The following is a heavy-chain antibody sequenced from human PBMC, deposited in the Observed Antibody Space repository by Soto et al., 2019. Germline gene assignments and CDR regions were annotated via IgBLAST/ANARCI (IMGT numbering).Heavy chain of an antibody. V-gene: IGHV3-23*01. CDR2: ISGSGGST. D-gene: IGHD2-15*01. CDR3: AKDLSGSYCSGGSCQEDYYYYYGMDV. J-gene: IGHJ6*02. CDR1: GFTFSSYA. Sequence: PGGSLRLSCAASGFTFSSYAMSWVRQAPGKGLEWVSAISGSGGSTYYADSVKGRLTISRDNSKNTLYLQMNSLRAEDTAVYYCAKDLSGSYCSGGSCQEDYYYYYGMDVWGQGTTVTVSS.